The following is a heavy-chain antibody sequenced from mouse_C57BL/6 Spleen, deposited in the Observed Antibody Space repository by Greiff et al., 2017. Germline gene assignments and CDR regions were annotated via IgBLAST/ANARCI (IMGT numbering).Heavy chain of an antibody. V-gene: IGHV5-17*01. CDR1: GFTFSDYG. Sequence: EVQRVESGGGLVKPGGSLKLSCAASGFTFSDYGMHWVRQAPEKGLEWVAYISSGSSSIYYAYTVKGRFPISRDNAKDTLCLHMTSLRSEDTARYYCARGLFHYYAMDYWGQGTSVTVSS. CDR2: ISSGSSSI. CDR3: ARGLFHYYAMDY. J-gene: IGHJ4*01.